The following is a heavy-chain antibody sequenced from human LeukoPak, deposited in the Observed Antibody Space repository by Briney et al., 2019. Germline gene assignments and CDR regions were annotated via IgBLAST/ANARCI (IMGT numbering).Heavy chain of an antibody. V-gene: IGHV3-23*01. CDR2: ISGSGGST. CDR3: AKVPRSTFAYSYET. D-gene: IGHD5-18*01. CDR1: GFTFSSYA. Sequence: GGSLRLSCAASGFTFSSYAMSWVRQAPGKGLEWVSAISGSGGSTYYADSVKGRFTISRDNSKDTLYLQMNSLRAEDTAVYYCAKVPRSTFAYSYETWGQGTLVTVSS. J-gene: IGHJ5*02.